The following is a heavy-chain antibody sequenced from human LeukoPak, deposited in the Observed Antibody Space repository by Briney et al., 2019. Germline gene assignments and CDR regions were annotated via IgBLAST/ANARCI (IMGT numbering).Heavy chain of an antibody. CDR1: GGSFSGYY. V-gene: IGHV4-34*01. J-gene: IGHJ4*02. D-gene: IGHD6-19*01. CDR2: INHSGST. CDR3: ARLIRGIAVAGADY. Sequence: SETLSLTCAVYGGSFSGYYWSWIRQPPGKGLEWIGEINHSGSTNYNPSLKSRVTISVDTSKNQFSLKLSSVTAADTAVYYCARLIRGIAVAGADYWGQGTLVTVSS.